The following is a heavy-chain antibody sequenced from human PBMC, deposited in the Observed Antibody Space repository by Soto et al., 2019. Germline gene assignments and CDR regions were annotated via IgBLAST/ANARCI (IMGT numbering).Heavy chain of an antibody. J-gene: IGHJ5*02. Sequence: ASVKVSCKASGLTFTSSAVHWVRQSRGQRLEWIGWIAVGSGNTNYAQRFQERVTITRDMSTSTAYMELSSLRSEDTAVYYCALPLAGRKEPLDPWGQGTLVTVSS. CDR1: GLTFTSSA. CDR2: IAVGSGNT. CDR3: ALPLAGRKEPLDP. D-gene: IGHD6-19*01. V-gene: IGHV1-58*01.